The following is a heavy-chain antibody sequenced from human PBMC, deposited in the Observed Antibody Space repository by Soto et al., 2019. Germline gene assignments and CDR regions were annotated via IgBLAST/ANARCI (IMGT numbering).Heavy chain of an antibody. Sequence: ASVKVSCKASGYTSTSYGISWVRQAPGQGLEWMGWISGYNGNTKYAQKLQGRVTMTTDTSTSTAYMELRSLRSDDTAVYYCARDRGAKKVDSWGKETRVTVPS. V-gene: IGHV1-18*01. CDR3: ARDRGAKKVDS. J-gene: IGHJ4*02. D-gene: IGHD3-10*01. CDR2: ISGYNGNT. CDR1: GYTSTSYG.